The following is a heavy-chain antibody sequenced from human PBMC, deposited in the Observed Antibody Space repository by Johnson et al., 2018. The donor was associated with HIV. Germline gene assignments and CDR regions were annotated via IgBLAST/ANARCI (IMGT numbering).Heavy chain of an antibody. Sequence: QVQLVESGGGLVQPGGSLRLSCAASGFTFSSYAMSWVRQAPGKGLEWVAVISYDGSDKDYADSVKGRVTISRDSSKNTLYLQMNSLRAEDMAVYYCARAVNAGRPFDIWGQGTLVTVSS. CDR3: ARAVNAGRPFDI. CDR1: GFTFSSYA. J-gene: IGHJ3*02. V-gene: IGHV3-30*04. D-gene: IGHD2-8*01. CDR2: ISYDGSDK.